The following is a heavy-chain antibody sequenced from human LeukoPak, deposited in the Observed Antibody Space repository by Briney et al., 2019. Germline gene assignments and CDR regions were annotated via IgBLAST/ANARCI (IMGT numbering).Heavy chain of an antibody. CDR3: ARVLRRNYVEDAFDI. CDR1: GYTFTGYY. CDR2: ITPNSGGT. V-gene: IGHV1-2*02. D-gene: IGHD1-7*01. Sequence: GASVKVSCKASGYTFTGYYIDWVRQAPGQGLEWMGWITPNSGGTKYGQKFQGRVTMTRDTSISTAYMELSSLRSDDTAVYYCARVLRRNYVEDAFDIWGQGTMVTVSS. J-gene: IGHJ3*02.